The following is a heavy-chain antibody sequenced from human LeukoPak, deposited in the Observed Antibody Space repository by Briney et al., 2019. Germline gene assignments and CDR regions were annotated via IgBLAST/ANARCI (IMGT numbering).Heavy chain of an antibody. J-gene: IGHJ6*02. D-gene: IGHD3-16*01. CDR3: ARGGGLDV. V-gene: IGHV3-7*03. CDR2: INHNGNVN. CDR1: GYTFSDHY. Sequence: PGGSLRLSCAASGYTFSDHYIDWVRQAPGKGLEWVASINHNGNVNYYVDSVKGRFTISRDNAKNSLYLQMSNLRAEDTAVYFCARGGGLDVWGQGATVTVSS.